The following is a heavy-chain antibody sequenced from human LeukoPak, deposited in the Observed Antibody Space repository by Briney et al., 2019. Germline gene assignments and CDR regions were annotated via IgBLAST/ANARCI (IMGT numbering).Heavy chain of an antibody. J-gene: IGHJ4*02. CDR3: ARSINYYDSSGSGWDFDY. CDR2: IYYSGST. V-gene: IGHV4-30-4*01. CDR1: GGSISSGDYY. Sequence: SQTLSLTCTVSGGSISSGDYYWGWIRQPPGKGLEWIGYIYYSGSTYYNPSLKSRVTISVDTSKNQFSLKLSSVTAADTAVYYCARSINYYDSSGSGWDFDYWGQGTLVTVSS. D-gene: IGHD3-22*01.